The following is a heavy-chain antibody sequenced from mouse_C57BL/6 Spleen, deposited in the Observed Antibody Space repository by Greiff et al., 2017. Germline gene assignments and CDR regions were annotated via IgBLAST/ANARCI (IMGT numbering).Heavy chain of an antibody. J-gene: IGHJ4*01. CDR1: GYSFTDYN. D-gene: IGHD2-4*01. Sequence: EVQLQQSGPELVKPGASVKISCKASGYSFTDYNMNWVKQSHGKSLEWIGVINPNYGATSYNQKFKGKATLTVDQSSSTAYMQLNSLTSEDSAVYYCARSVALRRYAMDYWGQGTSVTVSS. CDR2: INPNYGAT. V-gene: IGHV1-39*01. CDR3: ARSVALRRYAMDY.